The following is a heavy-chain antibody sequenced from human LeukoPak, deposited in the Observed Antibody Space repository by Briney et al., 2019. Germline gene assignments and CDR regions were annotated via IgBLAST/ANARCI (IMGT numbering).Heavy chain of an antibody. CDR1: GFTFSSYA. J-gene: IGHJ6*03. CDR3: GNSLVVIAPPNKYYYYFYMDV. D-gene: IGHD3-22*01. V-gene: IGHV3-30*02. Sequence: GGSLRLSCAASGFTFSSYAMHWVRQAPGKGLEWVAFIRYDGSNKYYADSVKGRFTISRDNSKNTLYLQMNSLRAEDTAVYYWGNSLVVIAPPNKYYYYFYMDVWGKGTTVTVSS. CDR2: IRYDGSNK.